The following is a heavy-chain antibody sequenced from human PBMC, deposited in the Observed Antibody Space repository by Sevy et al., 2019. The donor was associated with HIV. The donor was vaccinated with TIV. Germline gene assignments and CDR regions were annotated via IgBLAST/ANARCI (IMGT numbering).Heavy chain of an antibody. Sequence: GGSLRLSCAASGFTFSSYAMSWVRQAPGKGLEWVSAISGSGGSTYYADSVKGRFTISRDNSKNTLYLKMNSLTAEDTAVYYCAKDYYGSGSYYHDAFDIWGQGTMVTVSS. V-gene: IGHV3-23*01. J-gene: IGHJ3*02. D-gene: IGHD3-10*01. CDR1: GFTFSSYA. CDR3: AKDYYGSGSYYHDAFDI. CDR2: ISGSGGST.